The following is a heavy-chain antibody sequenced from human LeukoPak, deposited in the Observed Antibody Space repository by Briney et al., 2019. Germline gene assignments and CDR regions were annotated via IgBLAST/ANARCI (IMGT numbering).Heavy chain of an antibody. V-gene: IGHV3-30*04. CDR2: ISYDGSNK. CDR3: AKMGVPSNDYMDV. D-gene: IGHD2-2*01. Sequence: PGRSLRLSCAASGFTFSSYAMHWVRQAPGKGLEWVAVISYDGSNKYYADPVKGRFTISRDNSKNTLYLQMNSLRAEDTAVYYCAKMGVPSNDYMDVWGKGTTVTISS. CDR1: GFTFSSYA. J-gene: IGHJ6*03.